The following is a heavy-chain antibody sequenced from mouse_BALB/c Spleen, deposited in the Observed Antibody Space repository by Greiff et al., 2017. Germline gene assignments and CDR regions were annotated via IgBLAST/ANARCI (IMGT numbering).Heavy chain of an antibody. D-gene: IGHD1-2*01. CDR1: GFTFTDYY. CDR3: ARRTSATGLFYYAMDY. CDR2: IRNKANGYTT. Sequence: EVKVVESGGGLVQPGGSLRLSCATSGFTFTDYYMSWVRQPPGKALEWLGFIRNKANGYTTEYSASVKGRFTISRDNSQSILYLQMNTLRAEDSATYYCARRTSATGLFYYAMDYWGQGTSFTVSA. V-gene: IGHV7-3*02. J-gene: IGHJ4*01.